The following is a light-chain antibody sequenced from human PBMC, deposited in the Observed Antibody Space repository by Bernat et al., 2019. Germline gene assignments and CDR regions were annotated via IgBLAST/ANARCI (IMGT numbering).Light chain of an antibody. Sequence: QSALTQPASVSGSPGQSITISCTGTSSDVGSYNLVSWYQQHPGKAPKPMIYEVSKRPSGVSNRFSGSKSGNTASLTISGLQAEDEADYYCCSYAGSRGIVFGTGTKVTVL. J-gene: IGLJ1*01. CDR2: EVS. CDR3: CSYAGSRGIV. CDR1: SSDVGSYNL. V-gene: IGLV2-23*02.